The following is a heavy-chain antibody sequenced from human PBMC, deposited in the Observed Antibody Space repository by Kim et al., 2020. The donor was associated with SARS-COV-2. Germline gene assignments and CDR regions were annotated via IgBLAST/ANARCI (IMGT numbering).Heavy chain of an antibody. D-gene: IGHD6-6*01. Sequence: TYNPSLNSPVTISTAPSKNQFSLKLTSVTTADTAVYYCARGNSISVWFDPWGQGTLVTVSS. J-gene: IGHJ5*02. V-gene: IGHV4-59*09. CDR3: ARGNSISVWFDP.